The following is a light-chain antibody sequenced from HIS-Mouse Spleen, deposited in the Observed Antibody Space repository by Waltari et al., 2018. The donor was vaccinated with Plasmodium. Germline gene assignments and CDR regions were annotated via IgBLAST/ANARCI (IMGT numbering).Light chain of an antibody. V-gene: IGLV3-10*01. CDR3: YSTDSSGNHRV. CDR2: EDS. J-gene: IGLJ3*02. CDR1: AFPKKY. Sequence: SYKLTQPPSGSVSPGQTATGTSSGDAFPKKYAYWYQQKSGQAPVLVIYEDSKRPSWIPERFSGSSSGTMATLTISGAQVEDEADYYCYSTDSSGNHRVFGGGTKLTVL.